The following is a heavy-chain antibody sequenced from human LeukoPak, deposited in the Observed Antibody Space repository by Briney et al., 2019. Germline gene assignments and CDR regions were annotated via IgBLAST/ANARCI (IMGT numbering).Heavy chain of an antibody. D-gene: IGHD2-15*01. CDR1: GGTFSSYA. V-gene: IGHV1-69*05. J-gene: IGHJ6*03. CDR3: ARDVGYCSGGSCYSPPYYYYYYMDV. CDR2: IFPIFGTA. Sequence: SVKVSCKASGGTFSSYAISWVRQAPGQGLEWMGGIFPIFGTANYAQKFQGRVTITTDESTSTAYMELSSLRSEDTAVYYCARDVGYCSGGSCYSPPYYYYYYMDVWGKGPRSPSP.